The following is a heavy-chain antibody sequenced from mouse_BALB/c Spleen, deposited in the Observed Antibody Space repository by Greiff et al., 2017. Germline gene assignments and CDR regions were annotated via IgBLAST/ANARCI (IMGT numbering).Heavy chain of an antibody. D-gene: IGHD2-4*01. Sequence: EVQGVESGGGLVKPGGSLKLSCAASGFTFSDYYMYWVRQTPEKRLEWVATISDGGSYTYYPDSVKGRFTISRDNAKNNLYLQMSSLKSEDTAMYYCARERTMITTRGYYAMDYWGQGTSVTVSS. CDR3: ARERTMITTRGYYAMDY. CDR2: ISDGGSYT. CDR1: GFTFSDYY. J-gene: IGHJ4*01. V-gene: IGHV5-4*02.